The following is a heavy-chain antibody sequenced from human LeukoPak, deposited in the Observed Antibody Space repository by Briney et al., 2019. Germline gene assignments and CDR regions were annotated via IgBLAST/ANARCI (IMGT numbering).Heavy chain of an antibody. V-gene: IGHV4-59*12. J-gene: IGHJ4*02. CDR1: GGSISSYY. CDR2: IYYSGST. D-gene: IGHD2-15*01. CDR3: ARDPYCSGGSCYYFDY. Sequence: PSETLSLTCTVSGGSISSYYWSWIRQPPGKGLEWIGYIYYSGSTNYNPSLKSRVTISVDTSKNQFSLKLSSVTAADTAVYYCARDPYCSGGSCYYFDYWGQGTLVTVSS.